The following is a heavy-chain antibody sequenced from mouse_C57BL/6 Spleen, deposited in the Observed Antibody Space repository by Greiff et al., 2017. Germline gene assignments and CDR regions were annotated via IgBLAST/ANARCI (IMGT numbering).Heavy chain of an antibody. CDR2: IHPNSGST. CDR1: GYTFTSYW. V-gene: IGHV1-64*01. J-gene: IGHJ4*01. Sequence: VKLQQPGAELVKPGASVKLSCKASGYTFTSYWMHWVKQRPGQGLEWIGMIHPNSGSTNYNEKFKSKATLTVYKSSSTAYMQLSSLTSEDSAVYYCAGWLLHAMDYWGQGTSVTVSS. CDR3: AGWLLHAMDY. D-gene: IGHD2-3*01.